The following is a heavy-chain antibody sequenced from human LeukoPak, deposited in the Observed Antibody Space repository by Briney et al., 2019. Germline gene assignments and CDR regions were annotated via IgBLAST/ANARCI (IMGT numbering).Heavy chain of an antibody. J-gene: IGHJ4*02. CDR3: ARAVDTAMVTTFDY. Sequence: SETLSLTCAVYGGSFSGYYWSWIRQPPGKGLEWIGEINHSGSTNYNPSLKSRVTISVDTSKNQFSLKLSSVTAADMAVYYCARAVDTAMVTTFDYWGQGTLVTVSS. CDR1: GGSFSGYY. D-gene: IGHD5-18*01. V-gene: IGHV4-34*01. CDR2: INHSGST.